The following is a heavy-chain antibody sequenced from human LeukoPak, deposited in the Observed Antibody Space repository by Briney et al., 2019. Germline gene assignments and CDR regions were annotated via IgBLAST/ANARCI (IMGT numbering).Heavy chain of an antibody. CDR2: INHSGST. CDR3: ARARNWTPDY. D-gene: IGHD1-1*01. J-gene: IGHJ4*02. V-gene: IGHV4-31*03. Sequence: QVQLQESGPGLVKPSQTLSLTCTVSGGSISSGGYYWTWIRQPPGKGLEWIGEINHSGSTNYNPSLKSRVTISVDTSKNQFSLKLSSVTAADTAVYYCARARNWTPDYWGQGTLVTVSS. CDR1: GGSISSGGYY.